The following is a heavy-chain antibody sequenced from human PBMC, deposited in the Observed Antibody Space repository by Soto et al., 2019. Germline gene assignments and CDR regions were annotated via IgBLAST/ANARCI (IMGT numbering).Heavy chain of an antibody. J-gene: IGHJ4*02. V-gene: IGHV4-34*01. CDR3: ARGGGPTVTTIDY. D-gene: IGHD4-17*01. Sequence: PSETLSLTCAVYGGSFSGYYWSWIRQPPGKGLEWIGEINHSGSTNYNPSLKSRVTISVDTSKNQFSLKLSSVTAADTAVYYCARGGGPTVTTIDYWGQGTLVTVSS. CDR1: GGSFSGYY. CDR2: INHSGST.